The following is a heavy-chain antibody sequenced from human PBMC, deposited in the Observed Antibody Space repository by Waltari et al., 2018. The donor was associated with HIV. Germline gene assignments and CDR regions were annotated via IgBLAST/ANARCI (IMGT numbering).Heavy chain of an antibody. D-gene: IGHD3-16*01. J-gene: IGHJ5*01. Sequence: QVQLHQSDPGLLKPSQTLPLTRVITGHRGHNVTAAWNWIRQSPSGDFEWLGRTYFRSRWYEDYAMTVKGRIIIDADTSANPRSLPLHSVTPADTAIYCCVRDAFGLDSWGQGTLVIVAS. V-gene: IGHV6-1*01. CDR3: VRDAFGLDS. CDR2: TYFRSRWYE. CDR1: GHRGHNVTAA.